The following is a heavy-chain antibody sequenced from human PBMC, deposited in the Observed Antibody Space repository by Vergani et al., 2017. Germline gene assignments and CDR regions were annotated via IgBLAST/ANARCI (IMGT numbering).Heavy chain of an antibody. CDR3: ALYDYGDYVDY. J-gene: IGHJ4*02. Sequence: QITLKESGPTLVKPTQTLTLTCTFSGFSLSTSGVGVGWIRQPPGKALECLALIYWDDDKRYSPSLKSRLTSTKDTSKNQVVLTMTNMDPVDTATYYCALYDYGDYVDYWGQGTLVTVSS. CDR1: GFSLSTSGVG. D-gene: IGHD4-17*01. V-gene: IGHV2-5*02. CDR2: IYWDDDK.